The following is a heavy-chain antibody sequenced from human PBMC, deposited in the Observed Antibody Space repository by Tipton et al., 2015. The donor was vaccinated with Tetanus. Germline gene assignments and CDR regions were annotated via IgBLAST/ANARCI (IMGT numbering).Heavy chain of an antibody. Sequence: SLRLSCVASGLSFSSYTMSWVRQAPGKGLEWVATMKQDGSEIKYVDSVTGRFTISRDNAKNSLYLQLNSLRAEDTAVYYCARADYNFAKKGPFDSWGQGTQVIVS. J-gene: IGHJ4*02. CDR1: GLSFSSYT. D-gene: IGHD3-3*01. CDR3: ARADYNFAKKGPFDS. CDR2: MKQDGSEI. V-gene: IGHV3-7*03.